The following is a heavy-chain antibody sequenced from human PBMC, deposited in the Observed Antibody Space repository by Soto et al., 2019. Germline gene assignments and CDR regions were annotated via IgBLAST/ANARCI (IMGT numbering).Heavy chain of an antibody. Sequence: PGGSLRLSCEASGFTFSRETMNWVRQAPGKGLEWVSSISSSSSYIYYADSVKGRFNIARDNAKKSLYLQMNGLRAEDTAVYYCAREYSDWYFDYWGQGTLVTVSS. J-gene: IGHJ4*02. CDR2: ISSSSSYI. CDR1: GFTFSRET. CDR3: AREYSDWYFDY. D-gene: IGHD3-9*01. V-gene: IGHV3-21*01.